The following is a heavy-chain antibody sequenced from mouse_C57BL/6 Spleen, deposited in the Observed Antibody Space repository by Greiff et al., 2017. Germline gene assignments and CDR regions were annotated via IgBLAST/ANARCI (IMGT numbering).Heavy chain of an antibody. CDR3: ARGSSGYY. CDR2: INPNNGGT. CDR1: GYTFTDYY. V-gene: IGHV1-26*01. J-gene: IGHJ2*01. Sequence: EVQLQQSGPELVKPGASVKISCKASGYTFTDYYMNWVKQSHGKSLEWIGDINPNNGGTSYNQKFKGKATLSVDKSSSTAYMELRSLTSEDSAVYYCARGSSGYYWGQGTTLTVSS. D-gene: IGHD3-2*02.